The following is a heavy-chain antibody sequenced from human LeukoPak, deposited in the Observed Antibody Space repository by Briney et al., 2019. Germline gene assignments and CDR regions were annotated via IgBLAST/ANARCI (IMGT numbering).Heavy chain of an antibody. CDR1: GFTFSSYS. CDR2: ISSSSSYI. V-gene: IGHV3-21*01. Sequence: PGGSLRLSCAASGFTFSSYSMNWVRQAPGKGLEWVSSISSSSSYIYYADSVKGRFTISRDNAKNSLYLQMNSLRAEDTAVYYCARVLVVAATFSGYWGQGTLVTVSS. J-gene: IGHJ4*02. CDR3: ARVLVVAATFSGY. D-gene: IGHD2-15*01.